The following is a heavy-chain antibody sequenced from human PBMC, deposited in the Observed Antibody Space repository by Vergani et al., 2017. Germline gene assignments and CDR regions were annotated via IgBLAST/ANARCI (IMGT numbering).Heavy chain of an antibody. CDR2: INWNSGSI. D-gene: IGHD2-8*01. V-gene: IGHV3-9*01. Sequence: EVQLLESGGGLVQPGRSLRLSCAASGFTFDDYAMHWVRQPPGKGLEWVSGINWNSGSIGYADSVKGRFTISRDNAKNSLYLQMNSLRAEDTALYYCAKSIRGVLFDYWGQGTLVTVSS. CDR1: GFTFDDYA. J-gene: IGHJ4*02. CDR3: AKSIRGVLFDY.